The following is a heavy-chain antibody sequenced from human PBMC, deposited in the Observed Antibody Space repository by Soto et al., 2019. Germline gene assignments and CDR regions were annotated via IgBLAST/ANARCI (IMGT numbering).Heavy chain of an antibody. J-gene: IGHJ6*02. Sequence: ASVKVSCMASGGTFSGYAISWVRQSPGQGLEWMGGIIPIFGTANYAQKFQGRVTITADKSTSTAYMELSRLRSGDSAVDSCARHRACSSPRYYISYYYYYGIDVWGQGT. D-gene: IGHD2-2*02. V-gene: IGHV1-69*06. CDR3: ARHRACSSPRYYISYYYYYGIDV. CDR1: GGTFSGYA. CDR2: IIPIFGTA.